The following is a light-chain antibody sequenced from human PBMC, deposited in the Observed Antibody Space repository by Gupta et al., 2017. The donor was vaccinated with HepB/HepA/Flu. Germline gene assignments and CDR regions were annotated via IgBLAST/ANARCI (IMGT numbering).Light chain of an antibody. V-gene: IGLV1-51*01. CDR2: DNN. CDR1: SSNIGKDY. CDR3: GTWDSSLSAGV. Sequence: QSVLTQPPSVSAAPGQKVTIPCSGSSSNIGKDYVSWYQQLPGTAPKLLIYDNNKRPSGIPDRFSGSKSDTSATLGITGLQTGDEADYYCGTWDSSLSAGVLSGGTKLTVL. J-gene: IGLJ2*01.